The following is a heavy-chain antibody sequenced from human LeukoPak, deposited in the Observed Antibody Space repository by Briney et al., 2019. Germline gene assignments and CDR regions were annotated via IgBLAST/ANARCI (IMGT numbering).Heavy chain of an antibody. J-gene: IGHJ5*02. CDR1: GGSFSGYY. V-gene: IGHV4-34*01. CDR2: INHSGST. D-gene: IGHD5-12*01. Sequence: SETLSLTCAVHGGSFSGYYWSWIRQPPGKGLEWIGEINHSGSTNYNPSLKSRVTISVDTSKNQFSLILSSVTAADTAVYYCARGGRGYSGYDSNWFDPWGQGTLVTVSS. CDR3: ARGGRGYSGYDSNWFDP.